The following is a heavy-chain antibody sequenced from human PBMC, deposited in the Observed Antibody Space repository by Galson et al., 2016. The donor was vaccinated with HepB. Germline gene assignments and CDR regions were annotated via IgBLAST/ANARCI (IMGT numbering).Heavy chain of an antibody. CDR1: GGSISTRNCY. CDR2: VYYTGNV. D-gene: IGHD6-19*01. Sequence: LSLTCSVSGGSISTRNCYWSWIRQSPRKGLAWIGYVYYTGNVKYNPSLKSRVTILGDTSKNQFSLKLNSVTSTDTAVFYCARGAVDHDAFDLRGQGTMVTVSS. CDR3: ARGAVDHDAFDL. J-gene: IGHJ3*01. V-gene: IGHV4-61*01.